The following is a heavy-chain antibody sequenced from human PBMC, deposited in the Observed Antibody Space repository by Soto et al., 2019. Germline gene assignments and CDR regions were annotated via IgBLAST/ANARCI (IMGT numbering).Heavy chain of an antibody. D-gene: IGHD3-16*01. J-gene: IGHJ4*02. CDR1: GGSITSYY. CDR2: IYHSGST. V-gene: IGHV4-59*01. Sequence: PSETLSLTCTVSGGSITSYYWSWIRQPPGKGLEWIGYIYHSGSTNYNPPLKSRVTISVDTSKNQFSLNLNSVTAADTAVYYCARAIDVYYETSSFDYWGQGTLVTVSS. CDR3: ARAIDVYYETSSFDY.